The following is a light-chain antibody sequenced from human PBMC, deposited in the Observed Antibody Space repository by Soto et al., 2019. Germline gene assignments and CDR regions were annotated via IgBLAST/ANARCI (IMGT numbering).Light chain of an antibody. CDR1: QSITNRY. J-gene: IGKJ3*01. Sequence: EIVLTQSPGTLSLSPGERATLSCRASQSITNRYLAWYQQKPGQAPRLLIYASSSRATGIPDRFSGSGSGTDFTLTISRLEPEDLAVYYCQQYGGSPIFTFGPGTKVDLK. CDR3: QQYGGSPIFT. CDR2: ASS. V-gene: IGKV3-20*01.